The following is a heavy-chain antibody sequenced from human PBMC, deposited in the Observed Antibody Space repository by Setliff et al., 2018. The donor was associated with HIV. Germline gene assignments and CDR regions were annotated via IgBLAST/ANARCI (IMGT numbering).Heavy chain of an antibody. CDR1: AGSIRSSTYY. J-gene: IGHJ5*02. CDR2: IYYSGST. D-gene: IGHD2-15*01. CDR3: ARRRCSAASCPDNSWNWLDP. V-gene: IGHV4-39*01. Sequence: SETLSLTCTVSAGSIRSSTYYWAWIRQPPGKGLEWIGTIYYSGSTYYNPSLKSRATISVDMSKNQFSLKLRSVTAADTAMYYCARRRCSAASCPDNSWNWLDPWGQGTLVTVSS.